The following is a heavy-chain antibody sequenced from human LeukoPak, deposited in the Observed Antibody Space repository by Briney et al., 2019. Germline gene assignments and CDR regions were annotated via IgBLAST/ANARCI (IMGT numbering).Heavy chain of an antibody. V-gene: IGHV3-30*02. J-gene: IGHJ4*02. CDR2: IRYDGSNK. Sequence: GGSLRLSCAASGFTLSSYGMHWVRQAPGKGLEWVAFIRYDGSNKYYADSVKGRFTISRDNSKNTLYLQMNSLRAEDTAVYYCAKDFGAYSWYDYWGQGALVTVSS. D-gene: IGHD2-8*01. CDR1: GFTLSSYG. CDR3: AKDFGAYSWYDY.